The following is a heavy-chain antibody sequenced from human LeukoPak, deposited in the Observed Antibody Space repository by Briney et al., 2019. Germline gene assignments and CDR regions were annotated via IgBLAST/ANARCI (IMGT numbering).Heavy chain of an antibody. V-gene: IGHV4-30-2*01. CDR1: GDSISSGGYS. CDR3: ARYFSGGQFKWFDP. Sequence: SETLSLTCAVSGDSISSGGYSWSWIRQPPGKGLEWIGYIYHGGSAYYSPSLKSRASISVDKSKNQFSLKLSSVTAADTAVYYCARYFSGGQFKWFDPWGQGTLVTVSS. J-gene: IGHJ5*02. D-gene: IGHD1-26*01. CDR2: IYHGGSA.